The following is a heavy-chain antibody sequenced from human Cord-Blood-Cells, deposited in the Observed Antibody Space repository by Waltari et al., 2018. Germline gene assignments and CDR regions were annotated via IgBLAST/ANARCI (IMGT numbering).Heavy chain of an antibody. CDR3: ATDFKGDYDFWSGYDAFDI. Sequence: QVPLVQSGAEVKKPGASVKVSCKVSGYTLTELSLHWVRQAPGKGLEWMGGFDPEDGETIYAQKFQGRVTMTEDTSTDTAYMELSSLRSEDTAVYYCATDFKGDYDFWSGYDAFDIWGQGTMVTVSS. V-gene: IGHV1-24*01. D-gene: IGHD3-3*01. CDR1: GYTLTELS. CDR2: FDPEDGET. J-gene: IGHJ3*02.